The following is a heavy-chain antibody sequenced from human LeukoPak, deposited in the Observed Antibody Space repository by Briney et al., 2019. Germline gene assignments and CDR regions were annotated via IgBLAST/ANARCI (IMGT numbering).Heavy chain of an antibody. D-gene: IGHD6-6*01. CDR1: GGSISSSSYY. V-gene: IGHV4-39*01. J-gene: IGHJ6*03. CDR3: ARRPYSSSSGLATYMDV. CDR2: IYYSGST. Sequence: SETLXLTCTVSGGSISSSSYYWGWIRQPPGXGLEWIGSIYYSGSTYYNPSLKSRVTISVDTSKNQFSLKLSSVTAADTAVYYCARRPYSSSSGLATYMDVWGKGTTVTVSS.